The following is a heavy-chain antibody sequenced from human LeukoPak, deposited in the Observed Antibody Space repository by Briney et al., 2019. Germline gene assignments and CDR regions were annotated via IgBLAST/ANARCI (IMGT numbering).Heavy chain of an antibody. J-gene: IGHJ4*02. CDR2: IRYDGSNK. V-gene: IGHV3-30*02. CDR3: AKLISPNSSGWYGLDY. D-gene: IGHD6-19*01. Sequence: PGGSLRLSCAASGFTFSSYGMHWVRQAPGKGLEWVAFIRYDGSNKYYADSVKGRFTISRDNSKNTLYLQMNSLRAEDTAVYYCAKLISPNSSGWYGLDYWGQGTLVTVSS. CDR1: GFTFSSYG.